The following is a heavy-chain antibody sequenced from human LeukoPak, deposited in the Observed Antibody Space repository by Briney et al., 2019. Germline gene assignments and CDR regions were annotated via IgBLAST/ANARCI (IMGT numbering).Heavy chain of an antibody. CDR1: GGTFSSYA. Sequence: GASVKVSCKASGGTFSSYAISWVRQAPGQGLEWMGGIIPIFGTANYAQKFQGRVTITADKSTSTAYMELSSLRSEDTAVYYCARMGWEPSTNFDYWGQGTLVTVSS. J-gene: IGHJ4*02. V-gene: IGHV1-69*06. D-gene: IGHD1-26*01. CDR3: ARMGWEPSTNFDY. CDR2: IIPIFGTA.